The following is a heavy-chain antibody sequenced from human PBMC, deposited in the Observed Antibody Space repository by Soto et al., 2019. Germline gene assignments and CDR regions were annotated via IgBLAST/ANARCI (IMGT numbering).Heavy chain of an antibody. CDR3: AGLPNSYRDYYYGMDV. Sequence: GESLKISCKGSGYSFSSYWISWVRQMPGKGLEWMGRIDPSDSYTNYSPSFQGHVTISADKSISTAYLQWSSLKASDTAMYYCAGLPNSYRDYYYGMDVWGQGTTVTVSS. J-gene: IGHJ6*02. CDR1: GYSFSSYW. D-gene: IGHD5-18*01. V-gene: IGHV5-10-1*01. CDR2: IDPSDSYT.